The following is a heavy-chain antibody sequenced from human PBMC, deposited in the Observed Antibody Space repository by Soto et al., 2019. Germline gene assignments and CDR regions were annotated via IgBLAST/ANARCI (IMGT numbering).Heavy chain of an antibody. V-gene: IGHV1-18*01. CDR2: ISAYNGNT. D-gene: IGHD6-19*01. Sequence: ASVKVSCKASGYTFTSYGISWVRQAPGQGLEWMGWISAYNGNTNYAQKLQGRVTMTTDTSTSTAYLELRSLRSDDTAVYYCARDTPAPEQWLVLDYYYYGMDVWGQGTTVTVSS. J-gene: IGHJ6*02. CDR1: GYTFTSYG. CDR3: ARDTPAPEQWLVLDYYYYGMDV.